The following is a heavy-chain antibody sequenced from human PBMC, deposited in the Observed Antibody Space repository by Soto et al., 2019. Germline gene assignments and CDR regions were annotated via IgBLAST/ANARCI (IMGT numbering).Heavy chain of an antibody. CDR1: GLTICECS. CDR3: VRDRDLYRDMFHADL. V-gene: IGHV3-48*02. CDR2: ITIRTGNV. D-gene: IGHD3-10*02. J-gene: IGHJ4*01. Sequence: GGSLRLSCEASGLTICECSMNWVRQAPGKGLEWLAYITIRTGNVLYADSVRGRFTISADNAENSVILQMNSLRDEDSAVYFCVRDRDLYRDMFHADLWGQGTLVTSP.